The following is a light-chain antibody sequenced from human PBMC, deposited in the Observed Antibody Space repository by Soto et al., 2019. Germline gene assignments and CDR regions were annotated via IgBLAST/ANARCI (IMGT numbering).Light chain of an antibody. V-gene: IGKV1-12*01. CDR2: AAS. CDR1: QGIATW. CDR3: QQANNFPRT. J-gene: IGKJ4*01. Sequence: DMQMTQSPSSVSASVGDRVTITCRASQGIATWLAWYQQKPGRAPKLLIYAASSLRTGVPSRFTGSGSGTDFTLTITSLQPEDFATYYCQQANNFPRTFGGGTKVEIK.